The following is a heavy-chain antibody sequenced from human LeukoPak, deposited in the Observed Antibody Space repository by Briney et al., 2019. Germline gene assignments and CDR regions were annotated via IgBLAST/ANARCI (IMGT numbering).Heavy chain of an antibody. V-gene: IGHV3-23*01. CDR3: AKGVSRGYSGYDPFDY. J-gene: IGHJ4*02. D-gene: IGHD5-12*01. CDR1: GFTFSSYA. CDR2: ISGSGGST. Sequence: GGSLRLSCAASGFTFSSYAMSWVRQAPGKGLEWVSAISGSGGSTYYADSVKGRFTISRDNSKNTLYLQMNSLRAEDTAVYYCAKGVSRGYSGYDPFDYWGQGTLVTVSS.